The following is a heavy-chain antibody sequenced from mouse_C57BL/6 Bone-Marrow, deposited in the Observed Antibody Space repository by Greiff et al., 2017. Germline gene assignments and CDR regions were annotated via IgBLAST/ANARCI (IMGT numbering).Heavy chain of an antibody. CDR2: IHPNSGST. V-gene: IGHV1-64*01. D-gene: IGHD1-1*01. CDR1: GYTFTSYW. CDR3: ARFYYGRGAMDY. J-gene: IGHJ4*01. Sequence: VQLQQPGAELVKPGASVKLSCKASGYTFTSYWMHWVKQRPGQGLEWIGMIHPNSGSTNYNEKFKSKATLTVDKSSSTAYMQLSSLTSEDSAVYYCARFYYGRGAMDYWGQGTSVTVSS.